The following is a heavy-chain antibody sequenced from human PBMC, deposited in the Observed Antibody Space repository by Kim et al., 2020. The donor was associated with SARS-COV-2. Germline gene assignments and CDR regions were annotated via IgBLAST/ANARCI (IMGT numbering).Heavy chain of an antibody. V-gene: IGHV3-30*18. D-gene: IGHD3-22*01. J-gene: IGHJ4*02. CDR2: ISYDGSNK. Sequence: GGSLRLSCAASGFTFSSYGMHWVRQAPGKGLEWVAFISYDGSNKYYADSVKGRFTISRDNSKNTLYLQMNSLRAEDTAVYYCAKDQADYDSSGYYYGGHYFDYWGQGTLVTVYS. CDR3: AKDQADYDSSGYYYGGHYFDY. CDR1: GFTFSSYG.